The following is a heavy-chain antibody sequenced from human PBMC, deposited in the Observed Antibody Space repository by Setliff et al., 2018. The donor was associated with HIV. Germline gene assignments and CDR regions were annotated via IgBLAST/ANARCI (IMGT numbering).Heavy chain of an antibody. CDR3: AKDRTGTGTTLHV. D-gene: IGHD1-7*01. CDR1: GYSFTGYY. Sequence: ASVKVSCKASGYSFTGYYMHWVRQAPGQGLEWMGRINPNSGDPNYVQKFQGRVTMTRDTSINTAYLELSRLRSDDTAVYYCAKDRTGTGTTLHVWGKGTTVTVSS. CDR2: INPNSGDP. J-gene: IGHJ6*04. V-gene: IGHV1-2*06.